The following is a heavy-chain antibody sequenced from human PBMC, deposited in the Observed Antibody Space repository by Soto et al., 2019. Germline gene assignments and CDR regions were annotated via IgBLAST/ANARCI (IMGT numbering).Heavy chain of an antibody. CDR3: ARDPYANAFDI. V-gene: IGHV4-34*01. Sequence: SETLSLTCAVYGASLSGYDWSWVRQPPGKGLEWIGEINQGGGTNYNPSLKGRVTISMDTSKNQFSLRLKSVTAADTAIYYCARDPYANAFDIWGRGTMVTVSS. CDR1: GASLSGYD. J-gene: IGHJ3*02. CDR2: INQGGGT. D-gene: IGHD2-8*01.